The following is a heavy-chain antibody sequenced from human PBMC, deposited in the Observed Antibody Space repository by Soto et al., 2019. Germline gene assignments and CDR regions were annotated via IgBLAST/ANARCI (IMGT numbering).Heavy chain of an antibody. Sequence: PGGSLRLSCAASGFTFSSYWMSWVRQAPGKGLEWVANIKQDGSEKYYVDSVKGRFTISRDNAKNSLYLQMNSLRAEDTAVYYCARTYYYDSSGYYYGVGYWGQGTLVTVS. CDR2: IKQDGSEK. D-gene: IGHD3-22*01. J-gene: IGHJ4*02. V-gene: IGHV3-7*01. CDR1: GFTFSSYW. CDR3: ARTYYYDSSGYYYGVGY.